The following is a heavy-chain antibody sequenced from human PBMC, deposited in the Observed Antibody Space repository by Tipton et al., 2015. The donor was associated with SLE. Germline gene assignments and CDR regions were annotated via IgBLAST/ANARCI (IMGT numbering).Heavy chain of an antibody. CDR2: IYHTGTT. CDR1: GGSISSSIPY. J-gene: IGHJ4*02. CDR3: AGAWQGYCSGGTCYVLDY. D-gene: IGHD2-15*01. Sequence: TLSLTCTVSGGSISSSIPYWGWIRQPPGKGLEWIGNIYHTGTTHYNPSLKSRVTISVDTSKNQFSLKLRSVTAADTAVYYCAGAWQGYCSGGTCYVLDYWGQGTLVTVSS. V-gene: IGHV4-39*07.